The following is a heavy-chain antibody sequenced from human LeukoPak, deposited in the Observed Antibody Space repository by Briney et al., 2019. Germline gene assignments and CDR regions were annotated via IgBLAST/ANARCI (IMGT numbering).Heavy chain of an antibody. CDR3: AKAHCSSTSCSRADN. CDR1: GFTLTRNA. V-gene: IGHV3-23*01. Sequence: GGSLRLSCAASGFTLTRNAMARVRQAPGKGLEWVSAIDGSGGTTFYADSVKGRVTISRVQSTNTVYLQMNSLRADDTAVYYCAKAHCSSTSCSRADNWGQGTLVTVSS. D-gene: IGHD2-2*01. J-gene: IGHJ4*02. CDR2: IDGSGGTT.